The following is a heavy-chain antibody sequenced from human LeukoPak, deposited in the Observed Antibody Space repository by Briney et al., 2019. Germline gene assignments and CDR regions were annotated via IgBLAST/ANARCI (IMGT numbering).Heavy chain of an antibody. CDR3: ARGAQNYDFWSGYSYYYYYYMDV. D-gene: IGHD3-3*01. V-gene: IGHV4-4*09. Sequence: SETLSLTCTVSGGPLSRYYWTWIRQPPGKGLEGIGYIYTSGSTNYHPPLKSRVTISVDTSKNQFSLKLSSVTAAVTAVYYCARGAQNYDFWSGYSYYYYYYMDVWGKGTTVTVSS. J-gene: IGHJ6*03. CDR1: GGPLSRYY. CDR2: IYTSGST.